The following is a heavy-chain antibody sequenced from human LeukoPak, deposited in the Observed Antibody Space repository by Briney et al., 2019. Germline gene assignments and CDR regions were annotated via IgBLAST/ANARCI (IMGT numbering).Heavy chain of an antibody. V-gene: IGHV3-21*01. CDR1: GFTFSSYS. CDR3: AGELNYYDSSGYFGGIDY. J-gene: IGHJ4*02. CDR2: ISSSSSYI. D-gene: IGHD3-22*01. Sequence: GGSLRLSCAASGFTFSSYSMNWVRQAPGRGLEWVSSISSSSSYIYYADSVKGRFTISRDNAKNSLYLQMNSLRAEDTAVYYCAGELNYYDSSGYFGGIDYWGQGTLVTVSS.